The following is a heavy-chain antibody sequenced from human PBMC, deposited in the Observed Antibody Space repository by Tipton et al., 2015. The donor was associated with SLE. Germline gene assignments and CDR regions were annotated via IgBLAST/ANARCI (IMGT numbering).Heavy chain of an antibody. CDR2: IYYTGST. CDR3: ARPAGDY. Sequence: GLVKPSETLSLTCSVSGNSITSSHFWGWIRQPPGKGLEWIGSIYYTGSTYYNPSLKSRVTLSVDTSKNQFSLNLRSVTAADTAVYYCARPAGDYWGRGTLVTVSS. V-gene: IGHV4-38-2*02. CDR1: GNSITSSHF. J-gene: IGHJ4*02.